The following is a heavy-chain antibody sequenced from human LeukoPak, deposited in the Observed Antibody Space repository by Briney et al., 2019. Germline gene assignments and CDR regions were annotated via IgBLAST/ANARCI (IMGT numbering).Heavy chain of an antibody. CDR3: ARFGSSSWYSDY. J-gene: IGHJ4*02. CDR1: GGSISSYY. Sequence: SETLSLTCTVSGGSISSYYWSWIRQPPGKGLEGIGYIYESGSTNYNPSLKSRVTISIDMSKNQFSLKLRSVTAADTAVYYCARFGSSSWYSDYWGQGTLVTVYS. V-gene: IGHV4-59*08. D-gene: IGHD6-13*01. CDR2: IYESGST.